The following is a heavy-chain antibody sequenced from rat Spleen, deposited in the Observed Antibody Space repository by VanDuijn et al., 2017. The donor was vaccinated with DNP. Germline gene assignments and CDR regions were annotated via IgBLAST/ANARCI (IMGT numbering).Heavy chain of an antibody. Sequence: EVQLVESGGGLVQPGRSLKLSCAASGFTFSDYYMAWVRQAPTKGLEWVASISYDGGSTYYRDSVKGRFTISRDNAKSSLYLQMDSLRSEDTATYYCSTITMPAISTPFDYWGQGVMVTVSS. CDR2: ISYDGGST. V-gene: IGHV5-20*01. D-gene: IGHD1-2*01. CDR3: STITMPAISTPFDY. CDR1: GFTFSDYY. J-gene: IGHJ2*01.